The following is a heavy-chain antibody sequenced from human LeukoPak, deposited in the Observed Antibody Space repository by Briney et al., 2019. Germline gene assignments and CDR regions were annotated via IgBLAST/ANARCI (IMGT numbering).Heavy chain of an antibody. V-gene: IGHV4-59*11. CDR1: AGSISSHY. Sequence: SETLSLTCSVSAGSISSHYWSWIRQPPGKGLEWIGYIYYSGTTNYNPSLKSRVTISVDTSKNQFSLKLSSVTAADTAVYYCARESYGGNSGVFDYWGQGTLVTVSS. CDR2: IYYSGTT. CDR3: ARESYGGNSGVFDY. J-gene: IGHJ4*02. D-gene: IGHD4-23*01.